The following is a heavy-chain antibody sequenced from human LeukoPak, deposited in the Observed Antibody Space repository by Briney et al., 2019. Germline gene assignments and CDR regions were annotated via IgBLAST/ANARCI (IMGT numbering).Heavy chain of an antibody. D-gene: IGHD3-22*01. CDR3: ARMYYDSSGYYSYFDY. V-gene: IGHV1-18*01. J-gene: IGHJ4*02. CDR1: GYTFTSYG. Sequence: VKVSCKASGYTFTSYGISWVRQAPGQGLEWMGWISVYNGNTNYAQKLQGRVTMTTDTSTSTAYMELRSLRSDDTAVYYCARMYYDSSGYYSYFDYWGQGTLVTVSS. CDR2: ISVYNGNT.